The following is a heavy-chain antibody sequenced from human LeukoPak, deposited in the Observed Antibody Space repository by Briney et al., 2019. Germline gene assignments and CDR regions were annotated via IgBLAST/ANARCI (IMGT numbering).Heavy chain of an antibody. Sequence: ASVKVSCKASGYTFTSYGISWVRQAPGQGLEWMGWISAYNGNTNYAQKLQGRVTMTTDTSTSTAYMELRSLRSDDTAVYYCARDHYYDSSGYFNYFDYWGQGTLVTVSS. CDR1: GYTFTSYG. V-gene: IGHV1-18*01. D-gene: IGHD3-22*01. CDR3: ARDHYYDSSGYFNYFDY. J-gene: IGHJ4*02. CDR2: ISAYNGNT.